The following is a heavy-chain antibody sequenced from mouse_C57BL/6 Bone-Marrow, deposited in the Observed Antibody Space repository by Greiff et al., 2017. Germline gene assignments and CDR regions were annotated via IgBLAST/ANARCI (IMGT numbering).Heavy chain of an antibody. CDR3: ASHYYGSSHYAMDY. CDR2: IYPGDGDT. D-gene: IGHD1-1*01. J-gene: IGHJ4*01. CDR1: GYAFSSSW. Sequence: VQLQQSGPELVKPGASVKISCKASGYAFSSSWMNWVKQRPGKGLEWIGRIYPGDGDTNYTGKFKGKATLTADKSSSTAYMQLSSLTSEDSAVYFCASHYYGSSHYAMDYWGQGTSVTVSS. V-gene: IGHV1-82*01.